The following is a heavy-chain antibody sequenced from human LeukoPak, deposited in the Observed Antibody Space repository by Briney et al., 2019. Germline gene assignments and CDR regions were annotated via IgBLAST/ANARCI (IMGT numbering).Heavy chain of an antibody. V-gene: IGHV3-7*03. Sequence: GGSLRLSCAVSGFTFSGFWMSWSRQAPGKGLEWVASINSDGSEGYYADVVKGRFTISRDNAKNSLYLQVNSLRAEDTAVYYCARSSYSSSSSVWGQGTMVTVSS. CDR3: ARSSYSSSSSV. J-gene: IGHJ3*01. CDR1: GFTFSGFW. D-gene: IGHD6-6*01. CDR2: INSDGSEG.